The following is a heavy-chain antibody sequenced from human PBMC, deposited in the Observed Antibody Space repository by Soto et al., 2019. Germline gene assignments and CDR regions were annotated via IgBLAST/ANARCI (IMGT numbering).Heavy chain of an antibody. CDR3: AGRPGWVAVAGTDAFDI. V-gene: IGHV3-23*01. Sequence: EVQLLESGGGLVQPGGSLRLSCAASGFTFSSYAMSWVRQAPGKGLEWVSAISGSGGSTYYADSVKGRFTISRDNSKNTLDLEMNRLRAEDTAVYYRAGRPGWVAVAGTDAFDIWGQGTMGPVSS. J-gene: IGHJ3*02. CDR2: ISGSGGST. D-gene: IGHD6-19*01. CDR1: GFTFSSYA.